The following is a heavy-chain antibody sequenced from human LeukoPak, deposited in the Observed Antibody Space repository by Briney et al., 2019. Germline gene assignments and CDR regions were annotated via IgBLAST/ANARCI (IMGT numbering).Heavy chain of an antibody. D-gene: IGHD4-17*01. CDR1: GFTFSSYA. J-gene: IGHJ4*02. V-gene: IGHV3-23*01. CDR2: ISGGGGST. CDR3: ARPPTVTTSMDY. Sequence: GGSLRLSCAASGFTFSSYAMSWVRQAPGKGLEWVSAISGGGGSTYYADSVKGRFTNSRDNSKNTLYVQMNSLRAEDTAVYYCARPPTVTTSMDYWGQGTLVTVSS.